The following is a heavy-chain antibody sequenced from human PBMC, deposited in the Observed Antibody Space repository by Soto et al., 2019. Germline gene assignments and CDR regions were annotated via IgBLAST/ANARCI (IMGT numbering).Heavy chain of an antibody. D-gene: IGHD3-10*01. CDR2: IKPDGSDQ. CDR1: GFTFSRLW. CDR3: TRAGGSYYFDF. Sequence: EVQLVDSGGGLVLPGGSMRLSCAASGFTFSRLWMSWVSQSPGKGLEWVANIKPDGSDQYYVDSVKGRFTISRDNARNSLYLQMNSLRVDDTAVYYCTRAGGSYYFDFWGQGTLVTVSA. V-gene: IGHV3-7*01. J-gene: IGHJ4*02.